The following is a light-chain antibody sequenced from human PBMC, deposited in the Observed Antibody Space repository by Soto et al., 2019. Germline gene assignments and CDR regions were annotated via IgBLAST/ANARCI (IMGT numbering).Light chain of an antibody. J-gene: IGLJ2*01. Sequence: QSVLTQPPSVSGAPGQRVTISCTGSSSNIGAGFDVHWYQQLPGTAPKLLIYVNSNRPSGVPDRFSGSKSGPSASLAITGIQAEDEADYSSQSYGNSLSGSGVFGGGTQLTVL. CDR3: QSYGNSLSGSGV. CDR1: SSNIGAGFD. V-gene: IGLV1-40*01. CDR2: VNS.